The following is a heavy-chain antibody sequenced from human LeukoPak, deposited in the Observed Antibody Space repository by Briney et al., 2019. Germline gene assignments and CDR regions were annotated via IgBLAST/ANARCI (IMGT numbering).Heavy chain of an antibody. CDR2: ISGSGATT. Sequence: GGSLRLSCAASRFTFSSYPMSWVRQPPGKGLEWVASISGSGATTYYADSVKGRFTISRDNYKNTVYLQMNSLRAGDTAIYYCAKQGAFLGWLLMSYFDYWGQGTLVTVSS. V-gene: IGHV3-23*01. CDR1: RFTFSSYP. J-gene: IGHJ4*02. D-gene: IGHD3-3*02. CDR3: AKQGAFLGWLLMSYFDY.